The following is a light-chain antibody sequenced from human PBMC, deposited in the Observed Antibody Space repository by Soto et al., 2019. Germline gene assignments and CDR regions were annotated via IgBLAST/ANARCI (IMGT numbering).Light chain of an antibody. Sequence: EIVLTQSPGTVSLSPGERATLSCRASQSVSSSYLAWYQQKPGQAPRLLIYGASSRATGIPDRFSGSGSETDFTLTISSLEPEDFAVYYCQQYGSSAYTFGQGTKLEIK. CDR2: GAS. CDR1: QSVSSSY. V-gene: IGKV3-20*01. J-gene: IGKJ2*01. CDR3: QQYGSSAYT.